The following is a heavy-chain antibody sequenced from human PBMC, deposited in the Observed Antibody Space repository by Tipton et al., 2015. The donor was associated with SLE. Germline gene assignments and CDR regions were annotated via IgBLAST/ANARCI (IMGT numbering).Heavy chain of an antibody. CDR1: GFTFDDYA. J-gene: IGHJ4*02. D-gene: IGHD3-10*01. V-gene: IGHV3-9*01. CDR2: ISWNSGSI. Sequence: SLRLSCAASGFTFDDYAMHWVRQAPGKGLEWVSGISWNSGSIGYADSVKGRFTISRDNAENSLYLQMNSLRADDTAVYYCARDYLGILDYWGQGTLVTVSS. CDR3: ARDYLGILDY.